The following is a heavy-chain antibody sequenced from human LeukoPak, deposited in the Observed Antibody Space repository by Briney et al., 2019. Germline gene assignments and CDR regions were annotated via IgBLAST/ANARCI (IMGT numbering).Heavy chain of an antibody. D-gene: IGHD6-19*01. V-gene: IGHV3-30*18. Sequence: GGSLRLSCAASGFTFSSYGTHWVRQAPGKGLEWVAVISYDGSNKYYADSVKGRFTISRDNSKNTLYLQMNSLRTEDTAVYYCAKDKISVAESIAYWGQGTLVTVSS. CDR2: ISYDGSNK. CDR3: AKDKISVAESIAY. J-gene: IGHJ4*02. CDR1: GFTFSSYG.